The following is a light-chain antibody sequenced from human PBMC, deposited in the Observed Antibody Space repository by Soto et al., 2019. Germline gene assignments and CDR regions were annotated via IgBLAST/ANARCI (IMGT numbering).Light chain of an antibody. CDR1: SSNIGAIYG. J-gene: IGLJ1*01. CDR2: VNT. V-gene: IGLV1-40*01. CDR3: QSYDDSLSAFV. Sequence: SVLTQPPSVSGAPGQRDTQSCPGSSSNIGAIYGVHWYQQLPGTAPKLLIYVNTNRPSGVPDRFSASKSGTSASLAITGLQAEDEADYYCQSYDDSLSAFVFGTGTKVTVL.